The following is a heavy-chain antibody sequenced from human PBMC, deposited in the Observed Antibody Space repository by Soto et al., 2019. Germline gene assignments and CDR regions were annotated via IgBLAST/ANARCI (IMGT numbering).Heavy chain of an antibody. CDR2: IYNIGST. Sequence: SETLSLTCTVSGGSISGYYWSWLRQPPGKGLEWIGYIYNIGSTNYNPSLRSRVTMSIDTSQEQFSLKLSSVTATDTAVYYCATLNVLRYFDWLLPKYYFDYWGQGTLVTVSS. V-gene: IGHV4-59*08. CDR3: ATLNVLRYFDWLLPKYYFDY. J-gene: IGHJ4*02. CDR1: GGSISGYY. D-gene: IGHD3-9*01.